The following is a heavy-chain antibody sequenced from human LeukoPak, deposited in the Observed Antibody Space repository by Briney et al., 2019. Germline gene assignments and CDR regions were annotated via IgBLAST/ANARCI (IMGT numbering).Heavy chain of an antibody. V-gene: IGHV4-31*03. CDR3: ARVIKDYDILTGYQDAFDI. J-gene: IGHJ3*02. Sequence: SETLSLTCTVSGGSISSGGYYWSWIRQPPGKGLEWIGYIYYSGSTYYNPSLKSRVTISVDTSKNQFSLKLSSVTAADTAVYYCARVIKDYDILTGYQDAFDIWGQGTMVTVSS. CDR2: IYYSGST. D-gene: IGHD3-9*01. CDR1: GGSISSGGYY.